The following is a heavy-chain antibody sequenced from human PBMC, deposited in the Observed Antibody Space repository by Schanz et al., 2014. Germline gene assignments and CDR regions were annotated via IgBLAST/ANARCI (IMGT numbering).Heavy chain of an antibody. CDR1: GFTFRTYG. J-gene: IGHJ3*02. CDR2: ISGSGIST. Sequence: VHLVESGGGVVQPGGSLRLSCAASGFTFRTYGMNWVRQAPGKGLEWVSSISGSGISTYSADSVQGRFTISRDNSRNTLYLQMNSLRAEDTAVYYCAKDEDSSPVTTDAFDIWGQGTMVTVSS. CDR3: AKDEDSSPVTTDAFDI. D-gene: IGHD4-17*01. V-gene: IGHV3-23*04.